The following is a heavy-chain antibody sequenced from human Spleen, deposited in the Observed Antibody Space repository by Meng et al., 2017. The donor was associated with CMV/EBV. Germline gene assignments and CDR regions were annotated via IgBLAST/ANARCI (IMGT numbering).Heavy chain of an antibody. CDR3: ARSRTGVFGYFDL. J-gene: IGHJ2*01. V-gene: IGHV1-2*06. D-gene: IGHD7-27*01. Sequence: QVQLVQSGAEVKKPGASVKASCKSSGYTFTDYYIHWVRQAPGKGLEWMGRINPNTGDTNYAPKFQGRVTMTRDTSIRTAYMELRRLRSDDTAVYYCARSRTGVFGYFDLGGRGTLVTVSS. CDR2: INPNTGDT. CDR1: GYTFTDYY.